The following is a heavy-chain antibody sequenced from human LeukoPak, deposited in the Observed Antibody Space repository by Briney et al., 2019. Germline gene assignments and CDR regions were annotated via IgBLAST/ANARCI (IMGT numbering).Heavy chain of an antibody. CDR2: ISSDGGST. CDR3: ARDRGNSGSYWTFDY. CDR1: EFTFSSYR. Sequence: GGSLRLSCAASEFTFSSYRVHWVRQAPGKGLVWVSRISSDGGSTSYADSVKGRFTISRDDAKNTLYLQMNSLRAEDTAVYYCARDRGNSGSYWTFDYWGQGTLVTVSS. J-gene: IGHJ4*02. V-gene: IGHV3-74*01. D-gene: IGHD1-26*01.